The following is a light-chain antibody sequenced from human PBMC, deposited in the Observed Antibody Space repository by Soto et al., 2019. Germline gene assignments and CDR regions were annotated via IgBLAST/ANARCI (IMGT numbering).Light chain of an antibody. V-gene: IGKV3-20*01. CDR2: AAS. J-gene: IGKJ1*01. CDR3: QQSPGT. Sequence: EIVLTQSPGTLSLSPGERATLSCRASQSVNSKYLAWYQQKPGQAPRLLIYAASSRATGIPDRFSGSGSGTDFTLTISRLEPGDFAVYYCQQSPGTFGQGTKVEIK. CDR1: QSVNSKY.